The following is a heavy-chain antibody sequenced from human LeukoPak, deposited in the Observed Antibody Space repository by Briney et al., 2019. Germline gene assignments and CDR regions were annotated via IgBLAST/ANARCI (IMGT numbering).Heavy chain of an antibody. CDR2: IYAGDSDT. D-gene: IGHD4-23*01. CDR3: ARRDYGGKHFDY. Sequence: GESLQISCQGSGYRFTSYWIGWVRPTPGKGLEWMGIIYAGDSDTRYSPSFQGQVTISADKSISTAYLQWSSLKASDTAMYYCARRDYGGKHFDYWGQGTLVTVSS. CDR1: GYRFTSYW. V-gene: IGHV5-51*01. J-gene: IGHJ4*02.